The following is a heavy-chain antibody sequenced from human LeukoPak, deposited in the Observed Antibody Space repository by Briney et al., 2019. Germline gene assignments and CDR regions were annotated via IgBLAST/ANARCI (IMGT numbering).Heavy chain of an antibody. V-gene: IGHV3-7*03. D-gene: IGHD3-10*01. CDR1: GFTFSNYW. CDR3: ARGLPITMVRGVKQGWFDP. Sequence: PGGSLRLSCAASGFTFSNYWMNWVRQAPGKGLEWVANIKQDGSEKYYVDSLKGRFTISRDNAKNSPYLQMNSLRAEDTAVYYCARGLPITMVRGVKQGWFDPWGQGTLVTVSS. J-gene: IGHJ5*02. CDR2: IKQDGSEK.